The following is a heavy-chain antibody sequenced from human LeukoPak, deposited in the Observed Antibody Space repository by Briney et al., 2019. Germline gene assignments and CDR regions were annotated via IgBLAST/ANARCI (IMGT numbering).Heavy chain of an antibody. J-gene: IGHJ4*02. CDR1: GFTFGAYY. CDR2: ISGSGSYT. CDR3: ARRESSSWYFVDY. Sequence: GGSLRLSCAASGFTFGAYYMSWIRQAAGKGLEWVSYISGSGSYTSYADSVKGRFTISRDNAKNSLYLQMNSLRAEDTAVYYCARRESSSWYFVDYWGQGTLVTVSS. D-gene: IGHD6-13*01. V-gene: IGHV3-11*03.